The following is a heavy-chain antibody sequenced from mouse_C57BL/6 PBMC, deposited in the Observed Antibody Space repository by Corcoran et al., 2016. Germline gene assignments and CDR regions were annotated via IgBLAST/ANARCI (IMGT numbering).Heavy chain of an antibody. V-gene: IGHV1-66*01. CDR2: IYPGSGNT. CDR3: ASPYYGSTYFDY. Sequence: QVQLQQSGPELVKPGASVKISCKASGYSFTSYYIHWVKQRPGQGLEWIGWIYPGSGNTKYNEKFKGKATLTADTSSSTAYMQLSRLTSEDSGVYYCASPYYGSTYFDYWGQGTTLTVSS. D-gene: IGHD1-1*01. CDR1: GYSFTSYY. J-gene: IGHJ2*01.